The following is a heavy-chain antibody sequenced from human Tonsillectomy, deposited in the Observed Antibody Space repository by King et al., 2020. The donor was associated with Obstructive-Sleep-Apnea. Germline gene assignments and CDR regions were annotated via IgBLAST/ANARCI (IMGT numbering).Heavy chain of an antibody. CDR2: ISAYNGNT. D-gene: IGHD5-12*01. Sequence: QLVQSGAEVKKHGASVKVSCKASGYTFTNYGITWVRQAPGQGPEWMGWISAYNGNTNYAQKIQGRVTMTTDTSTSTAYMELRRLRSDDTAVYYWARVGGGYDLDFYYGMDVWGQGTTVTVSS. CDR1: GYTFTNYG. V-gene: IGHV1-18*01. CDR3: ARVGGGYDLDFYYGMDV. J-gene: IGHJ6*02.